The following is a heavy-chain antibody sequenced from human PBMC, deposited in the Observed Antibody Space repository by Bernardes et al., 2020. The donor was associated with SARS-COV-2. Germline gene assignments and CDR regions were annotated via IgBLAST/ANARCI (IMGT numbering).Heavy chain of an antibody. CDR3: ATKWELRGGTLG. J-gene: IGHJ4*02. CDR1: GFNFITYS. V-gene: IGHV3-21*01. CDR2: ISSGGTYI. Sequence: GGSLRLSCAASGFNFITYSMNWVRQAPGKGLEWVSSISSGGTYISYADSVKGRFTISRDNAKNSLYLQMDGLRVDDTAIYYCATKWELRGGTLGWGQGTQVTVS. D-gene: IGHD1-26*01.